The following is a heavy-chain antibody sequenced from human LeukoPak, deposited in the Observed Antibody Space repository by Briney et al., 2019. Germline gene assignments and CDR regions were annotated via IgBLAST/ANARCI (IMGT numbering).Heavy chain of an antibody. CDR3: ARDSMYATNYFDP. Sequence: SETLSLTCAVYGGSFSGYYWSWIRQSPGKGLEWLGYIYYSGGTNYNPSLKGRVTLSIDMSKNQFSLRLTSVTAADTAVYYCARDSMYATNYFDPWGQGTLVTVSS. CDR1: GGSFSGYY. D-gene: IGHD2-8*01. V-gene: IGHV4-59*01. CDR2: IYYSGGT. J-gene: IGHJ5*02.